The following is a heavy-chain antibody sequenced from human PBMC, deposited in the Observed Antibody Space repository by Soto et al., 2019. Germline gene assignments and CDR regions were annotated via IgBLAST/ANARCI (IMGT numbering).Heavy chain of an antibody. CDR3: ATKPRYGSGSYRFYGMDV. D-gene: IGHD3-10*01. J-gene: IGHJ6*02. Sequence: ASVKVSCKVSGYTLTELSMHWVRQAPGKGLEWMGGFDPEDGEAIYAQKFQGRVTMTEDTSTDTAYMELSSLRSEDTAVYYCATKPRYGSGSYRFYGMDVWGQGTTVTVSS. V-gene: IGHV1-24*01. CDR1: GYTLTELS. CDR2: FDPEDGEA.